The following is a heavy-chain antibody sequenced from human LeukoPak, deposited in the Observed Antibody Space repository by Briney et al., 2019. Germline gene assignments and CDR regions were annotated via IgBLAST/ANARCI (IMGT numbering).Heavy chain of an antibody. CDR1: GGYISSGSYY. CDR3: ARDGYSSSWYGGEGWFDP. J-gene: IGHJ5*02. CDR2: IYTSGST. D-gene: IGHD6-13*01. V-gene: IGHV4-61*02. Sequence: SETLSLTCTVSGGYISSGSYYWSWIRQPAGKGLEWIGRIYTSGSTIYNPSLKSRVTISLDTSKNQFSLRLSSVTAADTAVYYCARDGYSSSWYGGEGWFDPWGQGTLVSVSS.